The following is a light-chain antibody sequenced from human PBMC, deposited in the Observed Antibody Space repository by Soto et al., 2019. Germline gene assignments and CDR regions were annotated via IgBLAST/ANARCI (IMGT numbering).Light chain of an antibody. J-gene: IGKJ5*01. V-gene: IGKV3D-20*02. CDR3: QQLNSYLFT. Sequence: EIVLTQSPATLSVSPGESATLSCRASQSVSSSYVAWYQHKPGQAPRLLIYDASSRATGIPDRFSGSGSGTDFTLTISSLQPEDFATYYCQQLNSYLFTFGQGTRLEIK. CDR2: DAS. CDR1: QSVSSSY.